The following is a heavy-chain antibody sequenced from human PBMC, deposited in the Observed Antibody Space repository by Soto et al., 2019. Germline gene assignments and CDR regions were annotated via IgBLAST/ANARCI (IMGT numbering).Heavy chain of an antibody. V-gene: IGHV3-23*01. Sequence: GGSLRLSCAASGFTFSSYGMSWVRQAPGKGLEWVSAISGSSGSTYHADSVKGRFTVSRDNSKNTLYLQMDSLRAEDTAVYYCAKGSGSARPYYFDSWGQGILVTVSS. D-gene: IGHD2-2*01. J-gene: IGHJ4*02. CDR2: ISGSSGST. CDR1: GFTFSSYG. CDR3: AKGSGSARPYYFDS.